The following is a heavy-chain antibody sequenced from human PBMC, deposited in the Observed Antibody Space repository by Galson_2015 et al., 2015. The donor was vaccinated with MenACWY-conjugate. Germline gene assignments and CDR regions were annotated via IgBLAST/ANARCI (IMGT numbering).Heavy chain of an antibody. Sequence: SLRLSCAASGFTFRNYWMHWVRQVPGKGLMWVSRINRDGSSTTYAGSVKGRFTISRDNAKNTLYLQMNSLRAEDTALCYCARDLPDIVVMVPGIYFDHWGHGTLVTVSS. CDR2: INRDGSST. D-gene: IGHD2-15*01. J-gene: IGHJ5*02. CDR1: GFTFRNYW. V-gene: IGHV3-74*01. CDR3: ARDLPDIVVMVPGIYFDH.